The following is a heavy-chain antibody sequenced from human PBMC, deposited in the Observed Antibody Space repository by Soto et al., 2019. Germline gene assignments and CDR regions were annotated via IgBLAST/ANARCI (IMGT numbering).Heavy chain of an antibody. CDR3: ARGVGSWFGELSPTFDY. CDR2: ISAYNGNT. CDR1: GYTFTSYG. Sequence: GASVKVSCKASGYTFTSYGISWVRQAPGQGLEWMGWISAYNGNTNHAQKLQGRVTMTTDTSTSTAYMELRSLRSDDTAVYYCARGVGSWFGELSPTFDYWGQGTLVTVSS. J-gene: IGHJ4*02. V-gene: IGHV1-18*01. D-gene: IGHD3-10*01.